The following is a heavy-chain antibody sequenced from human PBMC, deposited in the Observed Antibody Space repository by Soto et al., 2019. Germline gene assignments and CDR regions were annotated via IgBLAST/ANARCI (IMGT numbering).Heavy chain of an antibody. V-gene: IGHV3-30*18. CDR2: ISYDGSNK. Sequence: GGSLRLSCAASGFTFSNFGMHWVRQAPGKGLEWVALISYDGSNKYYADSVKGQFTISRDSTKNTLSLQINSLRAEDSAVYYCAKDLHSSGWAAYNFDYWGQGTLVTVSS. J-gene: IGHJ4*02. CDR1: GFTFSNFG. CDR3: AKDLHSSGWAAYNFDY. D-gene: IGHD6-25*01.